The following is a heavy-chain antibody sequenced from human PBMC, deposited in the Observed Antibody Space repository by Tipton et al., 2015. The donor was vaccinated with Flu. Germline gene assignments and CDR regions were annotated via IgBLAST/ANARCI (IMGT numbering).Heavy chain of an antibody. D-gene: IGHD5-12*01. V-gene: IGHV1-18*04. CDR1: GYTFTSYG. CDR3: AARYSGYDWAEY. CDR2: ISAYNGYT. Sequence: QVQLVQSGAEVKKPGASVKVSCKASGYTFTSYGVNWVRQAPGQGLEWMGYISAYNGYTNYAQNLQGRVTMTTDTSTSTAYMELRSLRSDDTAVYYCAARYSGYDWAEYWGQGTLVTVSS. J-gene: IGHJ4*02.